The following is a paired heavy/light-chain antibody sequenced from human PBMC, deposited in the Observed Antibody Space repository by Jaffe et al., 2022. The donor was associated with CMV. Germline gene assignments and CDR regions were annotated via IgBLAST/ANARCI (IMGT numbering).Light chain of an antibody. CDR1: QNLSNN. Sequence: EIVMTQSPVTLSVSPGERATLSCRASQNLSNNLAWYQQKPGQEPKLLIFGASTGAIVRATGIPDRFSGSGSGTEFTLTISSLQSEDFAVYYCQQYNDWPYTFGQGTKLEI. CDR3: QQYNDWPYT. CDR2: GAS. V-gene: IGKV3-15*01. J-gene: IGKJ2*01.
Heavy chain of an antibody. CDR1: GVSFRTGGVG. Sequence: QITLRESGPALVKPTQTLTLTCIFSGVSFRTGGVGVGWIRQPPGKALEWLALIYWNDEKRYNPSLKSRLTISKDTSKNQVVLTMSNMDPVDTATYYCAHKHQYGSERGWFDPWGQGTLVTVSS. V-gene: IGHV2-5*01. CDR2: IYWNDEK. J-gene: IGHJ5*02. D-gene: IGHD3-10*01. CDR3: AHKHQYGSERGWFDP.